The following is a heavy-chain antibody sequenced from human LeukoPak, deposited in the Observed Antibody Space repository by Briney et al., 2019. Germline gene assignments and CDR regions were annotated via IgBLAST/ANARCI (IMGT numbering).Heavy chain of an antibody. CDR3: ARVGAAAWSYYYYMDV. J-gene: IGHJ6*03. CDR1: GGSISSSSYY. D-gene: IGHD6-13*01. V-gene: IGHV4-39*07. CDR2: IYYSGST. Sequence: SETLSLTCTVSGGSISSSSYYWGWIRQPPGKGLEWIGSIYYSGSTYYNPSLKSQVTISVDTSKNQFSLKLSSVTAADTAVYYCARVGAAAWSYYYYMDVWGKGTTVTVSS.